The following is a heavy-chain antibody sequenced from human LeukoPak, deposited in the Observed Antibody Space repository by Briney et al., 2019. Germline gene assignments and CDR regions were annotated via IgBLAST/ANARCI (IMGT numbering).Heavy chain of an antibody. CDR1: GLTFSDSY. D-gene: IGHD7-27*01. V-gene: IGHV3-11*04. CDR3: GRGHWGLDY. J-gene: IGHJ4*02. Sequence: GGSLRLSCAASGLTFSDSYMTWIRQAPGKGLEWVSFISNTGDSIYYADSVKGRFTISRDNAMTSLYLQMNSLRAEDTAVYYCGRGHWGLDYWGQGTLVTVSS. CDR2: ISNTGDSI.